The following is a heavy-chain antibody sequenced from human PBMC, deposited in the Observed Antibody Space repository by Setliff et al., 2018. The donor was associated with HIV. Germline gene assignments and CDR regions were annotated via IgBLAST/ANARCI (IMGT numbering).Heavy chain of an antibody. CDR1: GGSISSYY. V-gene: IGHV4-4*07. Sequence: SETLSLTCTVSGGSISSYYWSWIRQPAGKGLEWIGHIFSSGSTSYNSSLKSRATMSVDTSKNQFSLRLTSVTAADTAVYYGARDPVITMMVGPKFYFDYWGQGILVTVSS. J-gene: IGHJ4*02. CDR3: ARDPVITMMVGPKFYFDY. D-gene: IGHD3-22*01. CDR2: IFSSGST.